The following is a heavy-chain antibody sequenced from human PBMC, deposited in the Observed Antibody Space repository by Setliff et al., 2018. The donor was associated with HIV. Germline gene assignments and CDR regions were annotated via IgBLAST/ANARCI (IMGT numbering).Heavy chain of an antibody. Sequence: SETLSLTCTVSGGSLSDYYWSWIRQAPGKGLEWIGYVYYNGNINYNPSLKSRVTISVDTSTNQFSLKLSSVTAADTAVYYCARGRRSSGWYVYHWGQGTLVTVSS. CDR1: GGSLSDYY. J-gene: IGHJ4*02. CDR3: ARGRRSSGWYVYH. D-gene: IGHD6-19*01. V-gene: IGHV4-59*08. CDR2: VYYNGNI.